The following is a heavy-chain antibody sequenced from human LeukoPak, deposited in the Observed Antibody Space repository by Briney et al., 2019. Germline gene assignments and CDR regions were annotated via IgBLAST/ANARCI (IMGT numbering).Heavy chain of an antibody. CDR1: GYTFTSYG. CDR2: ISAYNGNT. CDR3: ARGRSMIVDGNWFDP. V-gene: IGHV1-18*01. Sequence: ASVKVSCKASGYTFTSYGISWVRQAPGQGLEWMGWISAYNGNTNYAQKLQGRVTMTTDTSTSTAYMELRSLRSEDTAVYYCARGRSMIVDGNWFDPWGQGTLVTVSS. J-gene: IGHJ5*02. D-gene: IGHD3-22*01.